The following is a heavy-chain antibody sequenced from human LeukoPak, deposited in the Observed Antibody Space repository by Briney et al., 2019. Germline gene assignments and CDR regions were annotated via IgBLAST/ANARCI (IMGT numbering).Heavy chain of an antibody. CDR3: ARDLYYYDSSGYLFDY. CDR1: GFTFSSYA. Sequence: TGGSLRLSCAASGFTFSSYAMHWVRQAPGKGQEWVAVISYDGSNKYYADSVKGRFTISRDNSKNTLYLQMNSLRAEDTAVYYCARDLYYYDSSGYLFDYWGQGTLVTVSS. CDR2: ISYDGSNK. V-gene: IGHV3-30*04. J-gene: IGHJ4*02. D-gene: IGHD3-22*01.